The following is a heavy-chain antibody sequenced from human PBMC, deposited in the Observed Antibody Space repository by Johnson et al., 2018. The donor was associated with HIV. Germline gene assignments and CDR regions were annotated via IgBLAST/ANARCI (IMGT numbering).Heavy chain of an antibody. CDR3: GRSRIDVVVVAGAFDI. V-gene: IGHV3-30-3*01. J-gene: IGHJ3*02. D-gene: IGHD2-15*01. CDR2: ISYDGSNN. Sequence: QVLLVESGGGVVQPGRSLRLSCAASGFTVSRHSMHWVRQAPGKGLEWVALISYDGSNNYYADSVKGRFTISRDNSKNTLYLQMNSLRAEDTAVDYCGRSRIDVVVVAGAFDIWGQGTMVTVSS. CDR1: GFTVSRHS.